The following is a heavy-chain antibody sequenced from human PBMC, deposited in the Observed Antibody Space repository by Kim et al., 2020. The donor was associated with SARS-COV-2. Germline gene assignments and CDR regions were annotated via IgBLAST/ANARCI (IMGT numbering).Heavy chain of an antibody. Sequence: SVKVSCKASGGTFSSYAISWVRQAPGQGLEWMGGIIPIFGTANYAQKFQGRVTITADESTSTAYMELSSLRSEDTAVYYCARSNMGYCSGGSCYPDDYWGQGTLVTVSS. CDR1: GGTFSSYA. CDR2: IIPIFGTA. D-gene: IGHD2-15*01. V-gene: IGHV1-69*13. J-gene: IGHJ4*02. CDR3: ARSNMGYCSGGSCYPDDY.